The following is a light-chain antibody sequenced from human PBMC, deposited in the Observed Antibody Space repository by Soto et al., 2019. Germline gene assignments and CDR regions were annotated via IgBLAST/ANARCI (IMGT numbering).Light chain of an antibody. CDR3: ASWGDRLGAVI. CDR2: RNN. Sequence: QSVLTQPPSASGTPGQRGFIACSGSSSNIGGTNYAYWYQHLPGAAPKLLMHRNNLRPSGVPERISGSKSGTSASLAISGLRSEDEAVYYCASWGDRLGAVIFGGGTKVTVL. CDR1: SSNIGGTNY. V-gene: IGLV1-47*01. J-gene: IGLJ2*01.